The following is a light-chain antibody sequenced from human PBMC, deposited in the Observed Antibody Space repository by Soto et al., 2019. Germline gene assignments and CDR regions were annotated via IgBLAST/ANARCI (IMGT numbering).Light chain of an antibody. Sequence: ALTQPASVSGSPRQSITISCTGASSDVGGYTYVSWYQQQPGKAPKLMIYEVNNRPSGVSNRFSGSKSGNTASLTISGLQAEDEADYYCSSYTSSSTLYVFGTGTKVTVL. V-gene: IGLV2-14*01. CDR3: SSYTSSSTLYV. CDR1: SSDVGGYTY. J-gene: IGLJ1*01. CDR2: EVN.